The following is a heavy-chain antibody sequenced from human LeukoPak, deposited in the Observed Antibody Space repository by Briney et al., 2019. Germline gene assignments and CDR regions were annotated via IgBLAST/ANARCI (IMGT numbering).Heavy chain of an antibody. CDR3: ARARIAKPFGIAADTFDI. D-gene: IGHD2-21*01. J-gene: IGHJ3*02. CDR2: IHHSGST. V-gene: IGHV4-30-4*08. CDR1: GGSISSNDHY. Sequence: ASETLSLTCTVSGGSISSNDHYWSWIRQPPGKGLEWIGYIHHSGSTYYNPSLKSRVTISVETSKKQFSLKLRSVSAADTAVYCCARARIAKPFGIAADTFDIWGQGTMITVSS.